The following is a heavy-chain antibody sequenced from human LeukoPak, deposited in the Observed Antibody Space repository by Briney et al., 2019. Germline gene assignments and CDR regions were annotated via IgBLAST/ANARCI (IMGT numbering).Heavy chain of an antibody. J-gene: IGHJ5*02. D-gene: IGHD3-10*01. CDR1: GFTFSRYA. CDR2: ISISGDTT. Sequence: PGGSLRLSCAASGFTFSRYAMSWVRQAPGKGPEWVSAISISGDTTYYADSVKGRFTITRDNSKNTLYLQMNSLRAEDTAVYYCAKDLRSLYESGNYGWFDPWGQGTLVTVSS. V-gene: IGHV3-23*01. CDR3: AKDLRSLYESGNYGWFDP.